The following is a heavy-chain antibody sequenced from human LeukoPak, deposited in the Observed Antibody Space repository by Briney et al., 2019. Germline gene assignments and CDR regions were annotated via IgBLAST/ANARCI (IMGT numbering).Heavy chain of an antibody. Sequence: GGSLRLSCAASGFTFSNHVMHWVRQAPGKGLEWVAIIRNDGSNKYYADSVKGRFTISRDNSKSRLYLQMNSLRAEDTAVYYCAKAYGSATYDAFDMWGQGTMVTVSS. V-gene: IGHV3-30*02. D-gene: IGHD3-10*01. CDR2: IRNDGSNK. J-gene: IGHJ3*02. CDR3: AKAYGSATYDAFDM. CDR1: GFTFSNHV.